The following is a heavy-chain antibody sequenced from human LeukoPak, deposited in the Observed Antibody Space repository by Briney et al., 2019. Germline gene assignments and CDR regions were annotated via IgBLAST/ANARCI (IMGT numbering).Heavy chain of an antibody. V-gene: IGHV4-4*02. D-gene: IGHD6-19*01. Sequence: GTLSLTCSVSGGSISSSNWWSWVRQPPGKGLEWIGEIYRSGSTNYNPSLKSRVTISGDKSKNQFSLKLSSVTAADTAVYYCARGIAVAGTFDYWGQGTLVTVSS. CDR2: IYRSGST. CDR1: GGSISSSNW. J-gene: IGHJ4*02. CDR3: ARGIAVAGTFDY.